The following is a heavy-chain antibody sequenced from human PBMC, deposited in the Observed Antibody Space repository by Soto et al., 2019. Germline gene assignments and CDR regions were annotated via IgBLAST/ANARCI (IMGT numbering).Heavy chain of an antibody. CDR2: FDPEDGET. J-gene: IGHJ5*02. Sequence: ASVKVSCKVSGYTLTELSMHWVRQAPGKGFEWMGGFDPEDGETIYAQKFQGRVTMTEDTSTDTAYMELSSLRSEDTAVYYCATEGPYYDILTGYSPFDPWGQGTLVTSPQ. CDR1: GYTLTELS. D-gene: IGHD3-9*01. V-gene: IGHV1-24*01. CDR3: ATEGPYYDILTGYSPFDP.